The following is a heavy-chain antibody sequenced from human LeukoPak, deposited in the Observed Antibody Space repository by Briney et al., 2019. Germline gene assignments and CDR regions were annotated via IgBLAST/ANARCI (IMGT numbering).Heavy chain of an antibody. CDR3: ARDMGSYDSSGYYYDPKVYMDV. CDR1: GFTFDDYG. J-gene: IGHJ6*03. V-gene: IGHV3-20*04. CDR2: INWNGGST. D-gene: IGHD3-22*01. Sequence: TGGSLRLSCAASGFTFDDYGMSWVRQAPGKGLEWVSGINWNGGSTGYADSVKGRFTISRDNAKNSLYLQMNSLRAEDTALYYCARDMGSYDSSGYYYDPKVYMDVWGKGTTVTVSS.